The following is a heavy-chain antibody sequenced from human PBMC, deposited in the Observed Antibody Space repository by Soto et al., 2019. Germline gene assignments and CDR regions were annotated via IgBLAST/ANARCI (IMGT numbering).Heavy chain of an antibody. J-gene: IGHJ6*03. CDR2: IYYSGST. CDR3: ARAAYRGGYDFDYYYYMDV. V-gene: IGHV4-59*01. D-gene: IGHD5-12*01. Sequence: SETLSLTCTVSGGSISSYYWSWIRQPPGKGLEWIGYIYYSGSTNYNPSLKTRVTISVDTSKNQFSLKLSSVTAADTAVYYCARAAYRGGYDFDYYYYMDVWGKGTTVTVSS. CDR1: GGSISSYY.